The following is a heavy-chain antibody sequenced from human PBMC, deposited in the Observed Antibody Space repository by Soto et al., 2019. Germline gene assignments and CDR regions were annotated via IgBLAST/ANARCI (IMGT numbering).Heavy chain of an antibody. CDR2: IYSGGST. CDR3: ARDLIAAAGQHYYYYGMDV. Sequence: GGSLRLSCAASGFTVSSNYMSWVRQAPGKGLEWVSVIYSGGSTYYADSVKGRFTISRDNSKNTLYPQMNSLRAEDTAVYYCARDLIAAAGQHYYYYGMDVWGQGTTVTVSS. V-gene: IGHV3-53*01. J-gene: IGHJ6*02. CDR1: GFTVSSNY. D-gene: IGHD6-13*01.